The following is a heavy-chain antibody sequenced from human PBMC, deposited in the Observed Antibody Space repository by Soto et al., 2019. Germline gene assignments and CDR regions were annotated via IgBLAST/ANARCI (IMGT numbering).Heavy chain of an antibody. CDR3: ARVRTGYFDY. CDR2: IYYNGNT. J-gene: IGHJ4*02. Sequence: PSETLSLTCTASGGAINDHYWSYIRQPPGKGLEWIGYIYYNGNTNYNPSLESRVTISVDRSKNQFSLRLTSLTAADTAVYYCARVRTGYFDYWGRGALVTVSS. CDR1: GGAINDHY. D-gene: IGHD3-9*01. V-gene: IGHV4-59*11.